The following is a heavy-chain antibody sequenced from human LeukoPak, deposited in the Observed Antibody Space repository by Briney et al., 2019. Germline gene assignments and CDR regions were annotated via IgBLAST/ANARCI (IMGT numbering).Heavy chain of an antibody. J-gene: IGHJ4*02. V-gene: IGHV3-66*02. CDR3: ARVRTRSFDY. D-gene: IGHD3/OR15-3a*01. Sequence: GGSLRLSCAASGFTVSSNYMSWVRQAPGKGLEWVLVIYSGGSTYYADSVKGRFTISRDNSKNTLYLQMNSLRAEDTAVYYCARVRTRSFDYWGQGTLVTVSS. CDR2: IYSGGST. CDR1: GFTVSSNY.